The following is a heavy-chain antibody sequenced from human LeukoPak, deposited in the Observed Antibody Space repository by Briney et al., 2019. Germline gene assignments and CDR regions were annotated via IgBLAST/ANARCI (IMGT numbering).Heavy chain of an antibody. CDR2: IYYSGST. V-gene: IGHV4-39*01. CDR3: ARHFVGYCGSTSCSALYFDY. J-gene: IGHJ4*02. CDR1: GGSISSSSYY. Sequence: SETLSLTCTVSGGSISSSSYYWGWIRQPPGKGLEWIGRIYYSGSTYYNPSLKSRVSISVDTSENQFSLKLSSVTAADSAVYYCARHFVGYCGSTSCSALYFDYWGQGTLVTVSS. D-gene: IGHD2-2*01.